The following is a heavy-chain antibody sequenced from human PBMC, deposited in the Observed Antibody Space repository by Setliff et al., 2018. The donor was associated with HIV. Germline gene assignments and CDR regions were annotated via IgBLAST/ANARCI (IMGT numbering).Heavy chain of an antibody. J-gene: IGHJ5*02. V-gene: IGHV3-23*01. CDR1: EFTFSTYA. CDR3: AKGQDGLRYNWFDP. Sequence: GGSLRLSCAASEFTFSTYAMSWVRQAPGKGLEWVSVIGSNGGSTYYADSVKGRFTVSRDNSKNTLYLQMNSLRAEDTAVYYCAKGQDGLRYNWFDPWGHGTLVTVSS. CDR2: IGSNGGST.